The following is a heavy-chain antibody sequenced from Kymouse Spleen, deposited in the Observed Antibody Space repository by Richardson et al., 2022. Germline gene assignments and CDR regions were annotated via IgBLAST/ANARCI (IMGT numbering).Heavy chain of an antibody. D-gene: IGHD6-19*01. J-gene: IGHJ6*02. Sequence: EVQLVESGGGLVQPGRSLRLSCAASGFTFDDYAMHWVRQAPGKGLEWVSGISWNSGSIGYADSVKGRFTISRDNAKNSLYLQMNSLRAEDTALYYCAKDFRVAGTYYYYYYGMDVWGQGTTVTVSS. CDR1: GFTFDDYA. CDR3: AKDFRVAGTYYYYYYGMDV. CDR2: ISWNSGSI. V-gene: IGHV3-9*01.